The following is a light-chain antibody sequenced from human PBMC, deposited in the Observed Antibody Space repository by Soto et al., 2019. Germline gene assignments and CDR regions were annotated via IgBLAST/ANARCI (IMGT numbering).Light chain of an antibody. V-gene: IGKV3-20*01. CDR1: QSVTSRY. CDR3: QQYSSLPHT. J-gene: IGKJ2*01. Sequence: ENVLTQSPGTLSLSPGERATLSCRATQSVTSRYFAWYQQKPGQAPRLLIYGVSSRVTDIPDRFSGSGSGTDFTLTISRLEPEDFVVYYCQQYSSLPHTFGQGTKLEVK. CDR2: GVS.